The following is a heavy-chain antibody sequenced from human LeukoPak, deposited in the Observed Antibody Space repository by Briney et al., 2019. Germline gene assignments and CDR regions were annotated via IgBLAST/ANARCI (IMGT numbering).Heavy chain of an antibody. Sequence: ASVKVSCKASGYTLIDYFVHWVRQAPGQELEWMERINPKSGDTECPQKFQGRVTMTRDTSISTLYMELTRLTSDDTAVYFCARDLTSTPYWELDYWGQGSLVTVSS. D-gene: IGHD1-26*01. CDR1: GYTLIDYF. J-gene: IGHJ4*02. V-gene: IGHV1-2*02. CDR3: ARDLTSTPYWELDY. CDR2: INPKSGDT.